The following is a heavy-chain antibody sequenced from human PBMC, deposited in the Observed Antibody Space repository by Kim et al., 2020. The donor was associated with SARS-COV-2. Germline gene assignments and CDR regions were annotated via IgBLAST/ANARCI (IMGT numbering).Heavy chain of an antibody. CDR3: ARHVNTFFDS. J-gene: IGHJ5*01. CDR2: IKHDGSAQ. V-gene: IGHV3-7*01. CDR1: GFIFSNYW. D-gene: IGHD3-3*02. Sequence: GGSLRLSCEGSGFIFSNYWMTWVRQAPGKGLEWVANIKHDGSAQYCVASVEGRFTISRDNAKSSLYLQMNSLRAEDTAIYYCARHVNTFFDSWGQGTLVTVSS.